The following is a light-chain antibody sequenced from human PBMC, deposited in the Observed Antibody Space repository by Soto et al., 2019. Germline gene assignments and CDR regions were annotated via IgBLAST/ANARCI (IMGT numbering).Light chain of an antibody. J-gene: IGKJ4*01. CDR2: GAF. CDR3: QQYGSSPLT. CDR1: QSVSSSY. V-gene: IGKV3-20*01. Sequence: EIVLTQSPGTLSLSQGERATLSCRASQSVSSSYLAWYQQKPGQAPRLLIYGAFSRATSIPDRFSGSGSGTDFTLTISRLEPEAFAVYYCQQYGSSPLTFGGGTKVEIK.